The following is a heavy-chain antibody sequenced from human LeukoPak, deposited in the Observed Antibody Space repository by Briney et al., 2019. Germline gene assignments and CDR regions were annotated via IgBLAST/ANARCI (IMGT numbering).Heavy chain of an antibody. D-gene: IGHD4-23*01. CDR2: ISGSGGST. V-gene: IGHV3-23*01. CDR3: AKHPNYGGNTPSDY. CDR1: GFTFSSYA. Sequence: GRSLRLSGAASGFTFSSYAMSWVRQAPGKGLEWVSAISGSGGSTYYADSVKGRFTISRDNSKNTLYLQMNSLRAEDTAVYYCAKHPNYGGNTPSDYWGQGTLVTVSS. J-gene: IGHJ4*02.